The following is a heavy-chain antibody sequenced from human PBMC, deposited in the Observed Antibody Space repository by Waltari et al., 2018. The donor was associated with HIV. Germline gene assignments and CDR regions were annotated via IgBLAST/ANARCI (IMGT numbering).Heavy chain of an antibody. CDR1: GFTVSSNY. V-gene: IGHV3-66*01. CDR2: SGGST. J-gene: IGHJ4*02. D-gene: IGHD6-13*01. Sequence: EVQLVESGGGLVQPGGSLRLSCAASGFTVSSNYMTWVRQAPGKGLEWVSYSGGSTYYADSVKGRFTISRDNSKNTLYLQMNSLRAEDTAVYYCARGGSWYSAWGQGTLVTVSS. CDR3: ARGGSWYSA.